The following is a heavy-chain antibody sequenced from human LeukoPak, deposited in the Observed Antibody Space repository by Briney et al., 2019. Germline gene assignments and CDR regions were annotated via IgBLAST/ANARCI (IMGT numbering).Heavy chain of an antibody. Sequence: GGSLRLSCAASGFTFSSYAMSWVRQAPGKGLEWVSAISGSGGSTYYADSVKGRFTISRDNSKNTLYLQMNSLRAEDTAVYYCARDTGYSSGWDYYYYYYGMDVWGQGTTVTVSS. V-gene: IGHV3-23*01. CDR3: ARDTGYSSGWDYYYYYYGMDV. J-gene: IGHJ6*02. D-gene: IGHD6-19*01. CDR2: ISGSGGST. CDR1: GFTFSSYA.